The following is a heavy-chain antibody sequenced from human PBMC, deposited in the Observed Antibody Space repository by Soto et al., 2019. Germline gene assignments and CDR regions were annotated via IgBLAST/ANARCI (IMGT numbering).Heavy chain of an antibody. Sequence: PGESLKISCKGSGYSFTSYWIGWVRQMPGKGLEWMGIIYPGDSDTRYSPSFQGQVTISADKSISTAYLQWSSLKASDTAMYYCARQEGHSGSYNYYHCYGMDVSGQGTTVTVSS. D-gene: IGHD1-26*01. CDR2: IYPGDSDT. CDR1: GYSFTSYW. V-gene: IGHV5-51*01. J-gene: IGHJ6*02. CDR3: ARQEGHSGSYNYYHCYGMDV.